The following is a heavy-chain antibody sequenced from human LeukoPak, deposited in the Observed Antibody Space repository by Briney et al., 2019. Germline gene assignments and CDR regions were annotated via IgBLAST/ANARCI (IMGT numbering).Heavy chain of an antibody. J-gene: IGHJ6*02. CDR1: GGSFSGYY. V-gene: IGHV4-59*01. CDR3: ARGVFGVVRYYYYGMDV. Sequence: SETLSLTCAVYGGSFSGYYWSWIRQPPGKGLEWIGYIYYSGSTNYNPSLKSRVTISVDTSKNQFSLKLSSVTAADTAVYYCARGVFGVVRYYYYGMDVWGQGTTVTVSS. D-gene: IGHD3-3*01. CDR2: IYYSGST.